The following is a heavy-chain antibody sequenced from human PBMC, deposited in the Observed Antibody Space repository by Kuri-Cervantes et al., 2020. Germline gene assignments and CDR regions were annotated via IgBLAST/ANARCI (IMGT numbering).Heavy chain of an antibody. Sequence: GESLKISCAASGFTFSSYGMHWVRQAPGKGLEWVAVISYDGSNKYYADSVKGRFTISRDNSKNTLYLQMNSLRAEDTAVYYCAKGHGGVATMEYAFDIWGQGTMVTVSS. CDR1: GFTFSSYG. V-gene: IGHV3-30*18. CDR2: ISYDGSNK. CDR3: AKGHGGVATMEYAFDI. D-gene: IGHD5-12*01. J-gene: IGHJ3*02.